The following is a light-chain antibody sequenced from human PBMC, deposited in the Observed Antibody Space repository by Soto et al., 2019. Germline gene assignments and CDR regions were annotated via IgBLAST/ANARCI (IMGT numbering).Light chain of an antibody. J-gene: IGKJ5*01. Sequence: EIVLTQSPGTLSLSPGERATLSCRASQSVSSSYLAWYQQKPGQAPRLLIYGASSRATGIPDRFSGSGSATDFTLTISSLQPEDFATYYCQQSYSSPITFGQGTRLDIK. V-gene: IGKV3-20*01. CDR3: QQSYSSPIT. CDR2: GAS. CDR1: QSVSSSY.